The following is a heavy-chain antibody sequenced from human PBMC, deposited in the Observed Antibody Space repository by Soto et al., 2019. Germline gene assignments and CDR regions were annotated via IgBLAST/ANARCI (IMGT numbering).Heavy chain of an antibody. Sequence: HVQLQESGPGLVKPSETLSLTCTVSGGSISSYYWIWIRQPPGKGLEWIGYIYYSGSTNYNPSLKSRVTISVDTSTNQCSLNLSSVTAADTAVYYCARAWGGYGDYWGQGTLVTVSS. J-gene: IGHJ4*02. CDR1: GGSISSYY. V-gene: IGHV4-59*01. CDR2: IYYSGST. CDR3: ARAWGGYGDY. D-gene: IGHD5-12*01.